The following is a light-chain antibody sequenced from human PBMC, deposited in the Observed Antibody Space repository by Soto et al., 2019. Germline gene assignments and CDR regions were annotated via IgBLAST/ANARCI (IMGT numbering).Light chain of an antibody. Sequence: QPALTLSSSASASLGSSVKLTCTLSSGHSDYVTAWHQQQPGKAPRYLMKLESSGSYNKGSGVPDRFSGSSSGAERYLTISNLQSEDEADYYCETSDSDTRVFGGGTKLTVL. V-gene: IGLV4-60*03. J-gene: IGLJ3*02. CDR3: ETSDSDTRV. CDR2: LESSGSY. CDR1: SGHSDYV.